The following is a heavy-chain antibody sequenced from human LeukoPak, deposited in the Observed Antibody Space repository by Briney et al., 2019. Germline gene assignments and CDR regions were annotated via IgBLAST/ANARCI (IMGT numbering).Heavy chain of an antibody. J-gene: IGHJ4*02. CDR1: GFTFSSYG. CDR2: IRYDGSNK. Sequence: GGSLRLSCAASGFTFSSYGMHWVRQAPGKGLEWVAFIRYDGSNKYYADSVKGRFTISRDNSKNTLYLQMNSLRAEDTAVYYCAKDRHEMATIGLDYWGQGTLVTVSS. D-gene: IGHD5-24*01. V-gene: IGHV3-30*02. CDR3: AKDRHEMATIGLDY.